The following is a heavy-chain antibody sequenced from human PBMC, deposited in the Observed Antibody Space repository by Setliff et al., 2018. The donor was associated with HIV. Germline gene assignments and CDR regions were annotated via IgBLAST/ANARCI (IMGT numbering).Heavy chain of an antibody. J-gene: IGHJ5*02. CDR3: ARGGPGSSFRYDWFDP. V-gene: IGHV1-46*01. CDR2: INPNGGST. Sequence: GASVKVSCKASGYTFTSYYVHFVRQAPGQGPEWMGIINPNGGSTNYAQKFEGRVAMTADTSTNNVHMYLSSLRSEDTAIYYCARGGPGSSFRYDWFDPWGQGTPVTVSS. D-gene: IGHD5-18*01. CDR1: GYTFTSYY.